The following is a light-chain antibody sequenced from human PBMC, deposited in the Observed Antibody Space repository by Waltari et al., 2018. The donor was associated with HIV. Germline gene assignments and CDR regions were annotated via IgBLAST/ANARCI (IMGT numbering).Light chain of an antibody. Sequence: DSPMTQSPSTLSASVGDRVTITCRARRNIDTRMACYQQKPGKFPTLLIYFASTLQRGVPGRFSGSGSGTEFNLTISSLQPDDFATYYCQGGNGYFGQGTKVEIK. CDR2: FAS. CDR1: RNIDTR. J-gene: IGKJ2*01. V-gene: IGKV1-5*03. CDR3: QGGNGY.